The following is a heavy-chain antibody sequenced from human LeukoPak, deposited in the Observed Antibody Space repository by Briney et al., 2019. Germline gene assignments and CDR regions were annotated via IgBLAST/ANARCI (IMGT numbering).Heavy chain of an antibody. CDR2: IYYSGST. D-gene: IGHD6-19*01. Sequence: SETLSLTCTVSGGSISSSSYYWGWIRQPPGKGLEWIGSIYYSGSTYYNPSLKSRVTISVDTSKNQFSLKLSSVTAADTAVYYCARQMRESIAVAVTELWGQGTLVTVSS. CDR1: GGSISSSSYY. CDR3: ARQMRESIAVAVTEL. V-gene: IGHV4-39*07. J-gene: IGHJ4*02.